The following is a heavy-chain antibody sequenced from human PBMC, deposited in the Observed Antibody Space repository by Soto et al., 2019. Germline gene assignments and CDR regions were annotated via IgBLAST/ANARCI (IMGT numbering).Heavy chain of an antibody. Sequence: EVQLLESGGGLVQPGGSLRLSCAASGFTVSSYAMRWVRQAPGKGLEWVSVISGSGSTYSADSVKGRSTISRASSKNTVYLQRNGLRAEATAVYYGAKALCVTFTTADSMAVWGRGTTVT. CDR2: ISGSGST. V-gene: IGHV3-23*01. J-gene: IGHJ6*03. CDR3: AKALCVTFTTADSMAV. CDR1: GFTVSSYA. D-gene: IGHD3-16*01.